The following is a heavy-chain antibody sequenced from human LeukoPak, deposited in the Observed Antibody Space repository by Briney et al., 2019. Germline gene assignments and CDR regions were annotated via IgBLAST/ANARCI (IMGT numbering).Heavy chain of an antibody. CDR2: ISSSGTTI. J-gene: IGHJ4*02. D-gene: IGHD3-3*01. CDR3: VGRFLEWSDD. V-gene: IGHV3-48*03. Sequence: PGGSLRLSCAAPGFTLRSYEINWVRQAPGKGLKWVSYISSSGTTIYYADSVKGRFTISRDNAKNSLYLQMNSLRAEDTAVYYCVGRFLEWSDDWGQGTLVTVSS. CDR1: GFTLRSYE.